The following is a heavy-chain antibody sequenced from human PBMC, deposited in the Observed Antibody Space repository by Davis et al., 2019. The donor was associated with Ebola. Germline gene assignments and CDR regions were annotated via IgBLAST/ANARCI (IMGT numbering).Heavy chain of an antibody. J-gene: IGHJ4*02. D-gene: IGHD3-9*01. CDR1: GFTFSSYW. CDR3: AKVLTLNFDY. V-gene: IGHV3-7*03. Sequence: GESLKISCAASGFTFSSYWMSWVRQAPGKGLEWVANIKQDGSEKYYVDSVKGRFTISRDNSKNTLYLQMNSLRAEDTAVYYCAKVLTLNFDYWGQGTLVTVSS. CDR2: IKQDGSEK.